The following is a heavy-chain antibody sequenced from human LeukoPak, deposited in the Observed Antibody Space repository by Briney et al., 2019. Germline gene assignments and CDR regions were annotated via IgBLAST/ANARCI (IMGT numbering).Heavy chain of an antibody. D-gene: IGHD6-13*01. V-gene: IGHV1-69*13. J-gene: IGHJ5*02. CDR2: IIPIFGTA. CDR1: GGTFSSYA. CDR3: ARPHLAAAGTWMNWFDP. Sequence: SVKVSCKASGGTFSSYAISWVRQAPGQGLEWMGGIIPIFGTANYAQKFRDRVTITADESTSTAYMELSSLRSEDTAVYYCARPHLAAAGTWMNWFDPWGQGTLVTVSS.